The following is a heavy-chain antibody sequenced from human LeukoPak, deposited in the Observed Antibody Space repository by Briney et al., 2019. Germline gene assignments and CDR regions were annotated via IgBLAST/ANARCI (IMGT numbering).Heavy chain of an antibody. J-gene: IGHJ4*02. Sequence: GGSLRLSCAASGFTFTNVWMNWGRQAPGRGLEWVGRIKSKTDGGTTDYAAPVKGRFTISRDDSKNTLYLQMNSPKTEDTAMYYCTTDLDARPYWGQGTLVTVSP. CDR3: TTDLDARPY. CDR1: GFTFTNVW. V-gene: IGHV3-15*01. CDR2: IKSKTDGGTT.